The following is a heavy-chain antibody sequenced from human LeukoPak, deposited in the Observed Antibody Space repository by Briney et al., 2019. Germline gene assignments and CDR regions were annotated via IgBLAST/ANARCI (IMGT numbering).Heavy chain of an antibody. Sequence: PSETLSLTCTGSGGSISSYYWSWLRQPPGKGVEWVGYIYYSGSTNYNPSLKSRVTISVGTSKNQFSLRLSSVTAADTAVYYCARSPGYYYDSSGYFGYWGQGTLVTVSS. CDR3: ARSPGYYYDSSGYFGY. CDR1: GGSISSYY. V-gene: IGHV4-59*01. D-gene: IGHD3-22*01. J-gene: IGHJ4*02. CDR2: IYYSGST.